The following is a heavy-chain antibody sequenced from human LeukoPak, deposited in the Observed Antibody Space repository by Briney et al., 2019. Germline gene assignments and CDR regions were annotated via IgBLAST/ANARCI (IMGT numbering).Heavy chain of an antibody. CDR3: ARGRIAVAGRNWFDP. CDR1: GFSFTSSW. Sequence: GSLRLSCAASGFSFTSSWMSWVRQAPGKGLEWIGSIYYSGSTYYNPSLKSRVTISVDTSKNQFSLKLSSVTAADTAVYYCARGRIAVAGRNWFDPWGQGTLVTVSS. CDR2: IYYSGST. V-gene: IGHV4-4*02. D-gene: IGHD6-19*01. J-gene: IGHJ5*02.